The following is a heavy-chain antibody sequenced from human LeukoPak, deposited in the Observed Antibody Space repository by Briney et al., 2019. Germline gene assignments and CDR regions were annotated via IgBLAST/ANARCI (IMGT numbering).Heavy chain of an antibody. CDR3: AGAEIQLIGAFDI. J-gene: IGHJ3*02. D-gene: IGHD1-1*01. V-gene: IGHV4-34*01. CDR2: INHSGST. Sequence: SETLSLTCAVYGGSFSGYYWSWIRQPPGKGLEWIGEINHSGSTNYNPSLKSRVTISVDTSKNQFSLKLSSVTAADTAVYYCAGAEIQLIGAFDIWGQGTMVTVSS. CDR1: GGSFSGYY.